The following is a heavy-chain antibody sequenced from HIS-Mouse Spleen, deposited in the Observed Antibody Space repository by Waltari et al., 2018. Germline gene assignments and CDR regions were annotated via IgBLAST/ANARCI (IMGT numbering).Heavy chain of an antibody. V-gene: IGHV4-39*07. CDR1: GGYISSSSYY. CDR3: AREIPYSSSWYDWYFDL. D-gene: IGHD6-13*01. Sequence: QLQLQESGPGLVKPSETLSLTCTVSGGYISSSSYYAGWCRQPPGKGLEWIESIYYSGSTYYNPSLKSRVTISVDTSKNQFSLKLSSVTAADTAVYYCAREIPYSSSWYDWYFDLWGRGTLVTVSS. CDR2: IYYSGST. J-gene: IGHJ2*01.